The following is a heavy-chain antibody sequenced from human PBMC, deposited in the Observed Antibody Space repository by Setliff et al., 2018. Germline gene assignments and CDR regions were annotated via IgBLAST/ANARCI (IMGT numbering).Heavy chain of an antibody. J-gene: IGHJ5*02. V-gene: IGHV4-59*11. CDR1: GGSINSPY. CDR2: ISYTGST. Sequence: LSLTCTVSGGSINSPYWSWVRQPPGKGLEWIGYISYTGSTSYNPSLKSRVTISIDTSKTQFSLRLTSVTAADTAVYFCAREGTPGPTNGNWFDPWGQGARVTVSS. D-gene: IGHD2-15*01. CDR3: AREGTPGPTNGNWFDP.